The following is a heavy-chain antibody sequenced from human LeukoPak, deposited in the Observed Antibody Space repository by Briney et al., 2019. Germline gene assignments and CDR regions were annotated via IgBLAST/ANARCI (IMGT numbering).Heavy chain of an antibody. CDR1: GGSISSSSYY. J-gene: IGHJ4*02. CDR3: ARVRTDGDPHFDY. Sequence: SETLSLTCTVSGGSISSSSYYWGWIRQPPGKGLEWIGSIYYSGYTYYNPSPKSRVTISVDTSKNQFSLKLSSVTAADTAVYYCARVRTDGDPHFDYWGQGTLVTVSS. D-gene: IGHD4-17*01. CDR2: IYYSGYT. V-gene: IGHV4-39*07.